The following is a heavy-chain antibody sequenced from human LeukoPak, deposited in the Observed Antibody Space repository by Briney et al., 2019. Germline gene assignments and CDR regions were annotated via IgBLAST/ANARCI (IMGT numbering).Heavy chain of an antibody. CDR3: ARDGSSTQYYFDY. J-gene: IGHJ4*02. D-gene: IGHD6-6*01. CDR2: INPSGGST. Sequence: GASVKVSCKASGSTFTSYCMHWVRQSPGHGLEWWGIINPSGGSTSDAQKFQGRVTMPRDTSTSTVYMELSSLRSEDTAVYYCARDGSSTQYYFDYWGQGTLVTVSS. V-gene: IGHV1-46*01. CDR1: GSTFTSYC.